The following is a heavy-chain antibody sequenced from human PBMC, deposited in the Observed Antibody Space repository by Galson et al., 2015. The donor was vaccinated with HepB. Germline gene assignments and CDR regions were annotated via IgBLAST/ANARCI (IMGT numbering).Heavy chain of an antibody. CDR3: ARWYYDSSLGPYFDY. V-gene: IGHV1-69*04. CDR2: IIPILGIA. J-gene: IGHJ4*02. CDR1: GGTFSSYA. Sequence: SVKVSCKASGGTFSSYAISWVRQAPGQGLEWMGRIIPILGIANYAQKFQGRVTITADKSTSTAYMELSSLRSEDTAVYYCARWYYDSSLGPYFDYWGQGTLVTVSS. D-gene: IGHD3-22*01.